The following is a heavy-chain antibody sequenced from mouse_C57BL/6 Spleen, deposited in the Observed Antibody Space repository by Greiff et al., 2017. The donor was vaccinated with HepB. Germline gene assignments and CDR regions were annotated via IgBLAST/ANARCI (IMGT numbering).Heavy chain of an antibody. CDR2: INPNNGGT. J-gene: IGHJ2*01. CDR3: ARGAYGHFDY. D-gene: IGHD1-1*02. CDR1: GYTFTDYN. Sequence: EVQLQQSGPELVKPGASVKIPCKASGYTFTDYNMDWVKQSHGKSLEWIGDINPNNGGTIYNQKFKGKATLTVDKSSSTAYMELRSLTSEDTAVYYCARGAYGHFDYWGQGTTLTVSS. V-gene: IGHV1-18*01.